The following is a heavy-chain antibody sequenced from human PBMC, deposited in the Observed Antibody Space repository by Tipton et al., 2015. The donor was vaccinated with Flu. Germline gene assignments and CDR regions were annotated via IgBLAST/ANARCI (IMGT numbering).Heavy chain of an antibody. V-gene: IGHV4-38-2*02. J-gene: IGHJ6*02. CDR1: GDSMRSDYF. CDR3: ARARAPYYYYAMDV. CDR2: IHYSGSP. Sequence: TLSLTCTVSGDSMRSDYFWAWIRQAPGKGLEWIGNIHYSGSPHYNPSLKSRVTISVDSSKNQFSLKLTSVTAADTAVYYCARARAPYYYYAMDVWGQGTSVTVSS.